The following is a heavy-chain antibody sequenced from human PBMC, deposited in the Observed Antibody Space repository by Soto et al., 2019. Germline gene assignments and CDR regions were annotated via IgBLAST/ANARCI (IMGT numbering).Heavy chain of an antibody. CDR2: ISSDGGNK. Sequence: GGSLRLSCSASGLSFSNFAFHWVRQAPGKGLEWVAAISSDGGNKYYADSVKGRFTISRDNSKNTLYLQMNTLRAEDTAVYYCAGIYGDYWCFVLWGRGTLVTVSS. J-gene: IGHJ2*01. D-gene: IGHD4-17*01. CDR1: GLSFSNFA. CDR3: AGIYGDYWCFVL. V-gene: IGHV3-64*04.